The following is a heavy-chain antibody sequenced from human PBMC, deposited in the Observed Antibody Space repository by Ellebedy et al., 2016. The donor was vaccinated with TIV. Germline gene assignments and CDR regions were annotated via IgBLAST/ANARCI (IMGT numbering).Heavy chain of an antibody. CDR1: GGSISNYY. V-gene: IGHV4-59*08. D-gene: IGHD6-13*01. Sequence: MPSETLSITCTVSGGSISNYYWSWIRQPPGKGLEWIGYIFYSGSTYYNPSLKSRVTISLDTSKSQFSLKLTSVTAADTAVYYCARQIAAAGTFFIDYWGQGTLVTVSS. CDR2: IFYSGST. J-gene: IGHJ4*02. CDR3: ARQIAAAGTFFIDY.